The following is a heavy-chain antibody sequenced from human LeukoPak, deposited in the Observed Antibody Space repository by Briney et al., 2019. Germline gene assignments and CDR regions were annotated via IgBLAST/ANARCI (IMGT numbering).Heavy chain of an antibody. CDR3: AKDQPEAYFDY. CDR1: GFSFSSYG. Sequence: GGSLRLSCAASGFSFSSYGMHWVRQAPGKGLEWVAFIRSDGSIKYYADSVKGRFTISRDNAKNTLYLQMNSLRAEDAALYYCAKDQPEAYFDYWGQGTLVTVSS. D-gene: IGHD1-14*01. CDR2: IRSDGSIK. V-gene: IGHV3-30*02. J-gene: IGHJ4*02.